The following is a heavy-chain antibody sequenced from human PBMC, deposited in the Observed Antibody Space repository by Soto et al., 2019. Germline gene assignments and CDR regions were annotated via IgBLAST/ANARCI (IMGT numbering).Heavy chain of an antibody. D-gene: IGHD5-18*01. CDR3: AREMGMGYPYFDF. Sequence: GSLRLSCAASGFNFRNYFISWVRQAPWKGLEWVANIKQDGTETNYLDSVKGRFTISRDNAENSLYLHMNSLGAEDAAVYHCAREMGMGYPYFDFWGQGTLVTVSS. V-gene: IGHV3-7*01. J-gene: IGHJ4*02. CDR1: GFNFRNYF. CDR2: IKQDGTET.